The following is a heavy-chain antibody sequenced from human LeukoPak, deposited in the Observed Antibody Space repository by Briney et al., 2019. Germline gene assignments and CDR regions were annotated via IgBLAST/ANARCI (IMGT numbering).Heavy chain of an antibody. CDR3: ARFVARNWFDP. J-gene: IGHJ5*02. D-gene: IGHD2-21*01. CDR2: INHSGST. Sequence: SETLSLTCAVYGGSFSGYYWSWIRQPPGKGLEWIGEINHSGSTNYNPSLKGRVTISVDTSKNQFSLKLSSVTAADTAVYYCARFVARNWFDPWCQGTLVTVSS. CDR1: GGSFSGYY. V-gene: IGHV4-34*01.